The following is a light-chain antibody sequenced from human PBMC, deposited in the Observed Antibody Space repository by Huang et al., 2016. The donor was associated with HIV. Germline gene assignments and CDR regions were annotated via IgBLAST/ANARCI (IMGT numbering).Light chain of an antibody. V-gene: IGKV3-15*01. Sequence: EIVMTQSPVTLSVSPGERATLSCRASQSVSSNLAWYQQKPGQAPRLLIYGASTRATGIPGRFSGSGSGTEFTLTISSLQSEDFAVYYCQQYNNWPPMYTFGQGTKLEIK. CDR2: GAS. CDR1: QSVSSN. J-gene: IGKJ2*01. CDR3: QQYNNWPPMYT.